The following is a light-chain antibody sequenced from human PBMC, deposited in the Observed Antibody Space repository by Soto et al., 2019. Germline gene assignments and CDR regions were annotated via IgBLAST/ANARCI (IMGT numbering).Light chain of an antibody. Sequence: QSVLTQPASVSGSPGQSITISCTGSSTDAGDYNYVAWYQQHPGKAPKVMIYEVSNRPSGVSNRFSGSKSGNTASLTISGLQAEDEADYYCSSYTTSRTWVFGGGTQLTVL. CDR3: SSYTTSRTWV. CDR1: STDAGDYNY. CDR2: EVS. J-gene: IGLJ3*02. V-gene: IGLV2-14*01.